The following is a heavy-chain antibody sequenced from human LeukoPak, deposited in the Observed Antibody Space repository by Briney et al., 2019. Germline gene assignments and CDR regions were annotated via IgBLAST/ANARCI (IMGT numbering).Heavy chain of an antibody. CDR3: ATVGWYYYDTDY. V-gene: IGHV3-23*01. Sequence: GGSLRLSCAASGFIFSSYAMSWVRQAPGKGLEWVSAISGSRGTTYYADSVKDRFAISRDNSMNTLYLQMNSLRAEDTAVYYCATVGWYYYDTDYWGQGTLVTVSS. J-gene: IGHJ4*02. CDR2: ISGSRGTT. CDR1: GFIFSSYA. D-gene: IGHD3-22*01.